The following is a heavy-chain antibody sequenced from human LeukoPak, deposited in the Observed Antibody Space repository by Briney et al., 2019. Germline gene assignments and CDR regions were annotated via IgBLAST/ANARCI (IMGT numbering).Heavy chain of an antibody. CDR1: GFTFNAYA. J-gene: IGHJ4*02. CDR3: AKYRQLGYYFDH. D-gene: IGHD1-1*01. Sequence: GGSLRLSCAASGFTFNAYAIHWVRQAPGKGLEWVAFIRKDGNNENYADSVKGRFTISRDSSKNTLFLQMNSLRPEDTAVYYCAKYRQLGYYFDHWGQGILVTVSS. CDR2: IRKDGNNE. V-gene: IGHV3-30*02.